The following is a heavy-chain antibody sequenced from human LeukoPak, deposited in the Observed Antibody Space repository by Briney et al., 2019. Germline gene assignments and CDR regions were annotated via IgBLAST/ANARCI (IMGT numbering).Heavy chain of an antibody. Sequence: GGSLRLFCAASGVTFSSYAMSWVRKAPGTGLEWVSAISGSGGSTYYADSVKGRFTISRDNSKNTLYLQMNSLRAEDTAVYYCAKTLTVIAAAVCWGQGTLVTVSS. J-gene: IGHJ4*02. CDR3: AKTLTVIAAAVC. CDR2: ISGSGGST. V-gene: IGHV3-23*01. D-gene: IGHD6-13*01. CDR1: GVTFSSYA.